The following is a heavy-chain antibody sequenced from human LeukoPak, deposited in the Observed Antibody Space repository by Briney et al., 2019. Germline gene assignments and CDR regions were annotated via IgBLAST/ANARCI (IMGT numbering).Heavy chain of an antibody. CDR1: GASISNSNW. D-gene: IGHD1-20*01. CDR3: ASRAPRDNFNRYLPIDY. J-gene: IGHJ4*02. Sequence: PSGTLSLTCAVAGASISNSNWWTWVSQPPGKGLEWIGEIYHSGSTNYKPSLKSRATISVDKSKNQFSLKLSSVTAADTAVYYCASRAPRDNFNRYLPIDYWGQGTLATVSS. V-gene: IGHV4-4*02. CDR2: IYHSGST.